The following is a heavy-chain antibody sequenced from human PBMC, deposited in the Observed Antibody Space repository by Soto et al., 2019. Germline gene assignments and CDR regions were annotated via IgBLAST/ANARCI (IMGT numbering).Heavy chain of an antibody. D-gene: IGHD1-26*01. Sequence: QVQLVESGGGVVQPGRSLRLSCAASGFTFSTYSMHWVRQAPGTGLEWVAVIWYDGSHKDYADSVKGRFTISRDNSKNTLYLQMNSLGVEDTGVYYCARAVGPFDYWGQGTLVAVSS. CDR1: GFTFSTYS. CDR3: ARAVGPFDY. V-gene: IGHV3-33*01. CDR2: IWYDGSHK. J-gene: IGHJ4*02.